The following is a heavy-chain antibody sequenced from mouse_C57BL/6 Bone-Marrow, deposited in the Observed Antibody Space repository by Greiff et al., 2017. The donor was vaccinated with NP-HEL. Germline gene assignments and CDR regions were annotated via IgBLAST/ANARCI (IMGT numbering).Heavy chain of an antibody. J-gene: IGHJ1*03. D-gene: IGHD2-3*01. V-gene: IGHV1-53*01. Sequence: VQLQQPGTDLVKPGTSVKLSCKASGYTFTSSWMHWVKQRPGQGLEWIGNINPSNGGTNYNEKFKSKATLTVDKSSSTPYLQLRSLTSEESAVYYCEREGRLLRGCYWYFAVWDTGTTVTVSA. CDR3: EREGRLLRGCYWYFAV. CDR2: INPSNGGT. CDR1: GYTFTSSW.